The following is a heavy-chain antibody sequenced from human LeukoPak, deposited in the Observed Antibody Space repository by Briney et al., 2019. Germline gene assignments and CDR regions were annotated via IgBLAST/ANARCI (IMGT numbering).Heavy chain of an antibody. J-gene: IGHJ4*02. D-gene: IGHD3-10*01. Sequence: GASVKVSCKVSGYTLTELSMHWVRQAPGQGLEWMGWISAYNGNTNYAQKFQGRVTMTTDTSTSTAYMELRSLRSDDTAVYYCARIGEYKMDCYFDYWGQGTLVTVSS. V-gene: IGHV1-18*01. CDR2: ISAYNGNT. CDR3: ARIGEYKMDCYFDY. CDR1: GYTLTELS.